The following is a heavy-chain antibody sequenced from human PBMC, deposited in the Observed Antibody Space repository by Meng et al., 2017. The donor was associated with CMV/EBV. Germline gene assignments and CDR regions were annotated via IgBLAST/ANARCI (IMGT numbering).Heavy chain of an antibody. D-gene: IGHD6-13*01. CDR1: GYTFTGYY. V-gene: IGHV1-2*02. CDR2: INPNSGGT. J-gene: IGHJ5*02. Sequence: ASVKVSCKASGYTFTGYYMHWVRQAPGQGLEWMGWINPNSGGTNYEQKFQGRVTMTRDTSISTAYMELSRLRSDDTAVYYRARDTQRGIAAAGPFDPWGQGTLVTVSS. CDR3: ARDTQRGIAAAGPFDP.